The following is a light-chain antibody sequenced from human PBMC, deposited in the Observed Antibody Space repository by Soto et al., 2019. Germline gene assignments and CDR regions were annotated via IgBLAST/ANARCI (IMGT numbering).Light chain of an antibody. CDR1: SSDIGGYKH. Sequence: QSALTQPASVSGSLGQSITISCTGSSSDIGGYKHVSWYQQHPGKAPKLMIYEVSNRPSGVSNRLSASKSGNTASLTISGLQAEDEAEYYCSSYTSSSNTHVIFGGGTKLTV. CDR2: EVS. CDR3: SSYTSSSNTHVI. V-gene: IGLV2-14*01. J-gene: IGLJ2*01.